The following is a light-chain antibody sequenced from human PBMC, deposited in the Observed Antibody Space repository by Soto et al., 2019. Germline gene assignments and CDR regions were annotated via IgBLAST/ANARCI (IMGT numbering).Light chain of an antibody. J-gene: IGKJ1*01. CDR2: SAS. Sequence: EIVLTQSPGTLSLSPGESATLSCRASQNLGTLYLAWFQQKSGQAPRLLIYSASRRATGIPDRFTGSGSGTDFTLTINRVEPEDFAVYFCQQYAGSPRTFGQGTKVDIK. V-gene: IGKV3-20*01. CDR1: QNLGTLY. CDR3: QQYAGSPRT.